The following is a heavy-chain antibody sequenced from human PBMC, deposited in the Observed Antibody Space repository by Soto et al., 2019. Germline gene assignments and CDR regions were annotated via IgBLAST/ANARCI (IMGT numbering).Heavy chain of an antibody. V-gene: IGHV3-23*01. CDR1: GFTFSTYD. J-gene: IGHJ4*02. CDR3: AKSAFGEPYY. CDR2: ITASGGST. D-gene: IGHD3-10*01. Sequence: EVQLLESRGGLVQPGGSLRLSCAASGFTFSTYDINRVRQAPGKGLEWVSTITASGGSTYYPDSVKGRFTISRDNSKNTLYLQMNSLRAEDTAVYYCAKSAFGEPYYWGQGTLVIVSS.